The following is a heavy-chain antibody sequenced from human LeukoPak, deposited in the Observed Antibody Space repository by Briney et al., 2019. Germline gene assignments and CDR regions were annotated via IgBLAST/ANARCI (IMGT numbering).Heavy chain of an antibody. D-gene: IGHD1-26*01. CDR1: GFTFSDYW. J-gene: IGHJ4*02. Sequence: GGSLRLSCAASGFTFSDYWMTWVRQVPGKGLEWVANVGRDGSEKNVDSVEGRFTISRDNAKKSLDLEMNSLRVEDTALYYCAKVGTWELQRVFENWGQGTLVTVSS. V-gene: IGHV3-7*01. CDR2: VGRDGSEK. CDR3: AKVGTWELQRVFEN.